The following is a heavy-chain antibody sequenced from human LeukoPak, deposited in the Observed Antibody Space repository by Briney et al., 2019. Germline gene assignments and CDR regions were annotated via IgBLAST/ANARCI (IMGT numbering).Heavy chain of an antibody. CDR2: IYHSGST. V-gene: IGHV4-4*02. CDR3: ASLTSISIAVAGTRNYFDY. CDR1: GFTFSNAW. Sequence: GSLRLSCAASGFTFSNAWMSWVRQPPGKGLEWIGEIYHSGSTNYNPSLKSRVTISVDKSKNQFSLKLSSVTATDTAVYYCASLTSISIAVAGTRNYFDYWGQGTLVTVSS. D-gene: IGHD6-19*01. J-gene: IGHJ4*02.